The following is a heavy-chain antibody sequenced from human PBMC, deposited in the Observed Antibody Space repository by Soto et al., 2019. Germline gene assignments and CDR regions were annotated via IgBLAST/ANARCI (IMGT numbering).Heavy chain of an antibody. V-gene: IGHV4-59*01. CDR2: IYYSGST. D-gene: IGHD3-10*01. J-gene: IGHJ4*02. Sequence: SETLSLTCTVSGGSISSYYWSWIRQPPGKGLEWIGYIYYSGSTNYNPSLKSRVTISVDTSKNQFSLKLSSVTAADTAVYYCARVTMVRGVIISLGYWGQGTLVTVSS. CDR3: ARVTMVRGVIISLGY. CDR1: GGSISSYY.